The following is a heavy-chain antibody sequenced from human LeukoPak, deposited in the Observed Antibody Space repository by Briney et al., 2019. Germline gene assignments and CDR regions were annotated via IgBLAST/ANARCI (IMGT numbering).Heavy chain of an antibody. Sequence: PSETLSLTCTVSGVSVSSGSYYWSWIRQPPGKGLEWIGYIDYSGSTNYNPSLKSRVTISVDTSKNQFSLKLSSVTAADTAVYYCARARVYSSTWSEFDYWGQGTLVTVSS. D-gene: IGHD6-13*01. V-gene: IGHV4-61*01. CDR1: GVSVSSGSYY. CDR2: IDYSGST. CDR3: ARARVYSSTWSEFDY. J-gene: IGHJ4*02.